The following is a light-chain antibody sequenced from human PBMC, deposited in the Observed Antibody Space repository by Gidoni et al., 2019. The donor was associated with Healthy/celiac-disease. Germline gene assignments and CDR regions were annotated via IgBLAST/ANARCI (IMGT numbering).Light chain of an antibody. J-gene: IGKJ2*01. CDR1: QSLLHSNGYNY. CDR2: LCS. V-gene: IGKV2-28*01. CDR3: LQALQTPYT. Sequence: DIVMTQSPLSLPVTPGEPASISCRSSQSLLHSNGYNYLDWYLQKPGQSPQLLIYLCSNRASGVPDRFSGSGSGTDFTLNISRVEAEDVGVYYCLQALQTPYTFGQGTKLEIK.